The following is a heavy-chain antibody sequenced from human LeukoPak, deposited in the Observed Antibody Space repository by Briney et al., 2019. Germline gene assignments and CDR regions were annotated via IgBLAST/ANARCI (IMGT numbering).Heavy chain of an antibody. CDR1: GGTFSSYA. D-gene: IGHD6-25*01. Sequence: GASVKVSCKASGGTFSSYAISWVRQAPGQGLEWMGGIIPIFGTANYAQKFQGRVTITADESTSTAYMELSSLRSEDTAVYYCARVTVYSSGRPVGYFQHWGQGTLVTVSS. J-gene: IGHJ1*01. CDR3: ARVTVYSSGRPVGYFQH. CDR2: IIPIFGTA. V-gene: IGHV1-69*13.